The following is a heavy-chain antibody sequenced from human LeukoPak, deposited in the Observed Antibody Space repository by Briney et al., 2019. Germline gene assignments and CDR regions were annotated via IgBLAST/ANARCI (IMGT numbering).Heavy chain of an antibody. CDR2: IYNSGST. V-gene: IGHV4-59*01. CDR1: GGSISSYY. J-gene: IGHJ3*02. Sequence: TSETLSLTCTVSGGSISSYYWSWIRQSPGKGLEWIGYIYNSGSTNYNPSLKSRVTISVDTSKNQFSLKLSSVTAADTAVCYCAREGYSPYRLTYANHAFDIWGQGTMVTVSS. D-gene: IGHD5-12*01. CDR3: AREGYSPYRLTYANHAFDI.